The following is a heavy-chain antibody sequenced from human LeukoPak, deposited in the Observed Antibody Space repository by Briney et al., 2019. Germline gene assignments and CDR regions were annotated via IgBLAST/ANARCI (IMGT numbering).Heavy chain of an antibody. CDR3: AKDLSRGTYYYYGMDV. V-gene: IGHV3-30*18. J-gene: IGHJ6*02. Sequence: GGSLRLSCAASGFTFSSYGMHWVRQAPGKGLEWVAVISYDGSNKYYADSVKGRFTISRDNSENTLYLQMNSLRAEDTAVYYCAKDLSRGTYYYYGMDVWGQGTTVTVSS. D-gene: IGHD2-2*01. CDR2: ISYDGSNK. CDR1: GFTFSSYG.